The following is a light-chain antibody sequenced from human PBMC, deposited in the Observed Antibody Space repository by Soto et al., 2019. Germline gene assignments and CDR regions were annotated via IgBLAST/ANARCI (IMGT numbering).Light chain of an antibody. V-gene: IGLV2-23*01. Sequence: ALTQPASVSGSPGQSITISCTGTSSDVGSYNLVSWYQQHPGKAPKPMIYEGSKRPSGVSNRFSGSKSGNTASLTISGLQAEDEADYYCCSYAGSSTWVFGTGTKLTVL. J-gene: IGLJ1*01. CDR1: SSDVGSYNL. CDR3: CSYAGSSTWV. CDR2: EGS.